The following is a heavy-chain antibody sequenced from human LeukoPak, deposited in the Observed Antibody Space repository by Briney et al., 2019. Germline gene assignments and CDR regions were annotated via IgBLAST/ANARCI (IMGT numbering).Heavy chain of an antibody. V-gene: IGHV3-21*01. J-gene: IGHJ4*02. D-gene: IGHD1-14*01. CDR3: AKSPGSHYHFDY. CDR2: ITSSSSYI. Sequence: GGSLRLSCASSGFTFSTYNMNWVRQAPGKGLEWVSSITSSSSYIYYADSVKGRFTISRDNAKNSLYLQMNSLRAEDTAVYYCAKSPGSHYHFDYWGQGTLVTVSS. CDR1: GFTFSTYN.